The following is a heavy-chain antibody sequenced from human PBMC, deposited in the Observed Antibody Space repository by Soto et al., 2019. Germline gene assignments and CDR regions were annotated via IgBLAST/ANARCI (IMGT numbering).Heavy chain of an antibody. Sequence: SETLSLTCTVSGVSIHNSHSFWAWIRQPPGKGLQFIASVYHNGGAHYNASLKSRVTISVDTANNQVSLRMRSLTAAVSSFYYCGRVVEGATRHADPDSWGQGILVTVS. D-gene: IGHD2-21*01. V-gene: IGHV4-39*01. CDR2: VYHNGGA. J-gene: IGHJ5*01. CDR1: GVSIHNSHSF. CDR3: GRVVEGATRHADPDS.